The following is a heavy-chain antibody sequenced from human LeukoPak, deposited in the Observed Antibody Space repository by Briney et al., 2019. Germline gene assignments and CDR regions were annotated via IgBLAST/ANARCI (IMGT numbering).Heavy chain of an antibody. CDR1: GGSFSGYY. D-gene: IGHD2-15*01. V-gene: IGHV4-34*01. J-gene: IGHJ5*02. Sequence: SETLSPTCAVYGGSFSGYYWSWIRQPPGKGLEWIGEINHSGSTNYNPSLKSRVTISVDTSKNQFSLKLSSVTAADTAVYYCASSGYCSGGSCYSGRWFDPWGQGTLVTVSS. CDR3: ASSGYCSGGSCYSGRWFDP. CDR2: INHSGST.